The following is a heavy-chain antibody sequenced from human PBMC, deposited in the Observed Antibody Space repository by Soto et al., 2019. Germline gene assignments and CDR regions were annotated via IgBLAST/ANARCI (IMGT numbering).Heavy chain of an antibody. V-gene: IGHV1-69*06. CDR1: GGTFSSYA. CDR3: ARCDYYDSSGYYYTTTSFDY. J-gene: IGHJ4*02. D-gene: IGHD3-22*01. Sequence: ASVKFSCKASGGTFSSYAISWVRQAPGQGLEWMGGIIPIFGTANYAQKFQGRVTITADKSTSTAYMELSSLRSEDTAVYYCARCDYYDSSGYYYTTTSFDYWGQGTLVTVSS. CDR2: IIPIFGTA.